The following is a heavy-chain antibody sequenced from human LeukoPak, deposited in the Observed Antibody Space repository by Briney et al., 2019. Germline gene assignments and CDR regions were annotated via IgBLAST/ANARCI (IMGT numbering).Heavy chain of an antibody. J-gene: IGHJ4*02. CDR3: ARDFPTEGVVDY. V-gene: IGHV3-30*03. CDR1: GFTFSSYG. Sequence: GRSLRLSCAASGFTFSSYGMHWVRQAPGKGLEWVAVISYDGSNKYYADSVKGRFTISRDNSKNTLYLQMNSLRAEDTAVYYCARDFPTEGVVDYWGQGTLVTVSS. D-gene: IGHD1-14*01. CDR2: ISYDGSNK.